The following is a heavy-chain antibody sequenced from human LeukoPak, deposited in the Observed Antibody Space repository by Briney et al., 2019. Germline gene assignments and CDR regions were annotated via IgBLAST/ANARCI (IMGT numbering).Heavy chain of an antibody. D-gene: IGHD1-1*01. CDR3: ARATQGVCDY. Sequence: GGSLRLSCAASGFTFSSYAMHWVRQAPGEGLEWVAVISYDGSNKYYADSVKGRFTISRDNSKNTLYLQMNSLRAEDTAVYYCARATQGVCDYWGQGTLVTVSS. V-gene: IGHV3-30-3*01. CDR1: GFTFSSYA. CDR2: ISYDGSNK. J-gene: IGHJ4*02.